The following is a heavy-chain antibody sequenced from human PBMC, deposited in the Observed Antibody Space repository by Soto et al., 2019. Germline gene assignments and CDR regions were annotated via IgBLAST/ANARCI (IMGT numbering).Heavy chain of an antibody. J-gene: IGHJ4*02. V-gene: IGHV3-11*01. CDR1: GFTFSDYY. Sequence: XGCLRLTFAASGFTFSDYYMSWIRQAPGKGLEWVSYISSSGDIIYYADSVKGRFTISRDNAKNSLYLQLNSLRAEDTAVYYCARDLGYYASDGYFDYWGQGTVVTVSS. CDR2: ISSSGDII. CDR3: ARDLGYYASDGYFDY. D-gene: IGHD3-22*01.